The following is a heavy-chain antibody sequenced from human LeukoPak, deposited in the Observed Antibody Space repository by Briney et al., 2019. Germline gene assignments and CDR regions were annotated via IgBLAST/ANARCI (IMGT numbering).Heavy chain of an antibody. CDR2: ISSSSSYI. CDR3: ARDRLLWSPDY. D-gene: IGHD3-10*01. CDR1: GFTFSSNF. Sequence: TGGSLRLSCAASGFTFSSNFMSWVRQAPGKGLEWVSSISSSSSYIYYADSVKGRFTISRDNAKNSLYLQMNSLRAEDTAVYYCARDRLLWSPDYWGQGTLVTVSS. J-gene: IGHJ4*02. V-gene: IGHV3-21*01.